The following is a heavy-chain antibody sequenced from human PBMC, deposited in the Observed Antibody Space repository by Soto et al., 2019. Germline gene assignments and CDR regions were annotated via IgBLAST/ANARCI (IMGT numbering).Heavy chain of an antibody. V-gene: IGHV3-23*01. CDR3: AKEQSVTARGIYYYYYGMDV. D-gene: IGHD2-21*02. J-gene: IGHJ6*02. Sequence: GGSLRLSCAASGFTFSSYAMSWVRQAPGKGLEWVSAISGSGGSTYYADSVKGRFTISRDNSKNTLYLQMNSLRAEDTAVYYCAKEQSVTARGIYYYYYGMDVWGQGTTVTVSS. CDR1: GFTFSSYA. CDR2: ISGSGGST.